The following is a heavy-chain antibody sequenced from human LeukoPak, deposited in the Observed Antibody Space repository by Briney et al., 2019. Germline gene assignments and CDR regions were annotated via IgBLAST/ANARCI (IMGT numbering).Heavy chain of an antibody. CDR3: ARGSLVPKGYFDY. V-gene: IGHV1-69*04. CDR1: GGTFSSYA. D-gene: IGHD3-10*01. J-gene: IGHJ4*02. CDR2: IIPILGIA. Sequence: ASVKVSCKASGGTFSSYAISWVRQAPGQGLERMGRIIPILGIANYAQKFQGRVTITADKSTSTAYMELSSLRSEDTAVYYCARGSLVPKGYFDYWGQGTLVTVSS.